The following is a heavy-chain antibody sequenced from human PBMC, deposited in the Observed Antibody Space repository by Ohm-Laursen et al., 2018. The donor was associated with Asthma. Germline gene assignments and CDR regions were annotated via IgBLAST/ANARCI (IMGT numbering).Heavy chain of an antibody. CDR3: AKDGTIFGVVTHDYFDY. V-gene: IGHV3-33*06. CDR1: GFIFSAYG. D-gene: IGHD3-3*01. CDR2: GGSYYDGGLK. Sequence: SLRLSCAASGFIFSAYGMHWVRQAPGKGLEWVAVGGSYYDGGLKYYADSVNGRFTVSRDNSKNTLYLQMNSLRAEDTAVYYCAKDGTIFGVVTHDYFDYWGQGTLVTVSS. J-gene: IGHJ4*02.